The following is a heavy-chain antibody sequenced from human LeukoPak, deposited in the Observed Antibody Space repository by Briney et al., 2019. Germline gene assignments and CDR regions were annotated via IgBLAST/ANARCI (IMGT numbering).Heavy chain of an antibody. D-gene: IGHD6-19*01. J-gene: IGHJ4*02. CDR2: LHPGDSDT. V-gene: IGHV5-51*01. CDR3: ARGDTEVAATADY. CDR1: GYPFTNHC. Sequence: ESLKLSRHAPGYPFTNHCIGRVRQLPGKGLEWRGILHPGDSDTRYSPSFQGQVTISADKSISTAYLQWSSLKASDTAMYYCARGDTEVAATADYWGQGTLVTVSS.